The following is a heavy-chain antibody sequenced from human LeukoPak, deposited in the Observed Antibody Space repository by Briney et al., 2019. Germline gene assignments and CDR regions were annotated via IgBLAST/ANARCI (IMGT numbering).Heavy chain of an antibody. J-gene: IGHJ4*02. D-gene: IGHD4-17*01. CDR3: ASGLTVRGY. CDR1: GFSVSSNY. Sequence: GGSLRLSCAASGFSVSSNYMNWVRQAPGKGLEWVSSISSSSSYIYYADSVKGRFTISRDNAKNSLYLQMNSLRAEDTAVYYCASGLTVRGYWGQGTLVTVSS. CDR2: ISSSSSYI. V-gene: IGHV3-21*01.